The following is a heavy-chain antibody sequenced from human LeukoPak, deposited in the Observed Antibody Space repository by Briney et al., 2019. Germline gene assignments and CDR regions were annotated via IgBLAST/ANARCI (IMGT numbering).Heavy chain of an antibody. J-gene: IGHJ5*02. CDR2: ISGSGGST. Sequence: GGSLRLSCAASGFTFSSYAMSWVRQAPGKGLEWVSAISGSGGSTYYADSVKGRFTISRDNSKNTLSLQINSLRAEDTAVYYCAKDLAAVTVAGTHWFDPWGQGTLVTVSS. V-gene: IGHV3-23*01. CDR1: GFTFSSYA. D-gene: IGHD6-19*01. CDR3: AKDLAAVTVAGTHWFDP.